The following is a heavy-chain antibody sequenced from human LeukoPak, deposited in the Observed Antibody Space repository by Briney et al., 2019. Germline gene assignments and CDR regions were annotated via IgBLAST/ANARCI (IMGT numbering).Heavy chain of an antibody. Sequence: SVKVSCKASGYTFTSYGISWVRQAPGQGLEWMGRIIPILGIANYAQKFQGRVTITADKSTSTAYMELSSLRSEDTAVYYCAREKDPAPKGDAFDIWGQGTMVTVSS. J-gene: IGHJ3*02. CDR2: IIPILGIA. CDR1: GYTFTSYG. V-gene: IGHV1-69*04. CDR3: AREKDPAPKGDAFDI.